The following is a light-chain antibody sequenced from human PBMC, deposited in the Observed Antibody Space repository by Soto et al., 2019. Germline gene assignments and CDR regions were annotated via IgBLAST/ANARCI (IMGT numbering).Light chain of an antibody. CDR1: QSVSRNY. J-gene: IGKJ1*01. Sequence: EIVLTQSPGTLSLSPGERATLSCRASQSVSRNYLVWYQQKPGQAPRLLIYGASGRATGIPGRFSGSGSGTDFTLTISRLEPEDFAVYYCQQYGSSPTTFGRGTNVEIK. CDR2: GAS. CDR3: QQYGSSPTT. V-gene: IGKV3-20*01.